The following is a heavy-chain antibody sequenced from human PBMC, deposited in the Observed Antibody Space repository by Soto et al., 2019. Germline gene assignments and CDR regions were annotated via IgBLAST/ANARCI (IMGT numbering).Heavy chain of an antibody. D-gene: IGHD3-22*01. CDR1: GYSFTSYW. CDR2: IYPGDSDT. J-gene: IGHJ4*02. V-gene: IGHV5-51*01. CDR3: ASGKTMNQFDY. Sequence: GESLKISCKGSGYSFTSYWIGWVRQMPGKGLEWMGIIYPGDSDTRYSPSFQGQVTISADKSISTAYLQWTSLKASDTAMYSWASGKTMNQFDYWGQGTLVPVSS.